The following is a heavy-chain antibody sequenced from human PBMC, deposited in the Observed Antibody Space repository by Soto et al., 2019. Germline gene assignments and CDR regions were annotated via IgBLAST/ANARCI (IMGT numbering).Heavy chain of an antibody. CDR3: ARRGEYIVLMVYAIYSDY. CDR2: IYYSGST. D-gene: IGHD2-8*01. Sequence: QLQLQESGPGLVKPSETLSLTCTVSGGSISSSSYYWGWIRQPPGKGLEWIGSIYYSGSTYYNPSLKSRVTISVDTSKNQFSLKLSSVTAADTAVYYCARRGEYIVLMVYAIYSDYWGQGTLVTVSS. J-gene: IGHJ4*02. V-gene: IGHV4-39*01. CDR1: GGSISSSSYY.